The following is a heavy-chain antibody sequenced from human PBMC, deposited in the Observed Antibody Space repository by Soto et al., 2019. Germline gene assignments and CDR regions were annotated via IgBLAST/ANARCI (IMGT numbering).Heavy chain of an antibody. CDR1: GYIFTRYY. CDR2: INHSGGST. CDR3: ARGLLGFGSPYYFDY. Sequence: ASVKVSFKASGYIFTRYYMHWVRQAPGKGLEWMGIINHSGGSTSYTKKFQGRVTMTRDPSTRTIYMDLSRLRPEDTPGYNCARGLLGFGSPYYFDYWGQGTLGNVSS. V-gene: IGHV1-46*01. J-gene: IGHJ4*01. D-gene: IGHD2-15*01.